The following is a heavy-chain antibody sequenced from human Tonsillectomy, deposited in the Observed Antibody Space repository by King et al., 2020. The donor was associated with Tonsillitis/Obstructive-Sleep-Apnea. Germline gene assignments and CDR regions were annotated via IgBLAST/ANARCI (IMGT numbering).Heavy chain of an antibody. CDR2: IRSKAYGGTT. CDR1: GFTFGDYA. V-gene: IGHV3-49*05. Sequence: VQLVESGGGLVKPGRSLRLSCTASGFTFGDYAMSWFRQAPGKGLEWVGFIRSKAYGGTTEYAACVKGRFTISRDDSTSIAYLQMNSLKTEATAVYYCTRVSWDHCSGGSCSTDYWGQGARVTVSS. J-gene: IGHJ4*02. CDR3: TRVSWDHCSGGSCSTDY. D-gene: IGHD2-15*01.